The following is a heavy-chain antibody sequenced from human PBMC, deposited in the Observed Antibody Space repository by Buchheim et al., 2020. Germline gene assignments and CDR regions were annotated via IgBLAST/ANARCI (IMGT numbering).Heavy chain of an antibody. CDR3: ARAGYYDSSGYYSSQY. J-gene: IGHJ4*02. V-gene: IGHV1-3*01. CDR2: INVGNGDT. D-gene: IGHD3-22*01. CDR1: GYTFTTYA. Sequence: QVQLVQSGAEVKKPGASVKVSCKASGYTFTTYAMHWVRQAPGQRLEWMGWINVGNGDTKYSQKFQGRVTITRDTSASTAYMELSSLRSEDTAVYYCARAGYYDSSGYYSSQYWGQGTL.